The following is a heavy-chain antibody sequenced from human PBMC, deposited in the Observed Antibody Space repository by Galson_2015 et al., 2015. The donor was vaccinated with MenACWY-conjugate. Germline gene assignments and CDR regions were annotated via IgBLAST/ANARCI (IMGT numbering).Heavy chain of an antibody. Sequence: QSGAEVKKPGESLTISCQGSGYIFGTYWIDWVRQMPGKGLEWMGMIYPGDTYIRNNPSFEGQVTISVDKSIRTAYLRWSSLKGSLTSMNYCSGRMIAHFRDAFDFWGQGAMVTVS. V-gene: IGHV5-51*01. CDR1: GYIFGTYW. D-gene: IGHD2-21*01. CDR3: SGRMIAHFRDAFDF. CDR2: IYPGDTYI. J-gene: IGHJ3*01.